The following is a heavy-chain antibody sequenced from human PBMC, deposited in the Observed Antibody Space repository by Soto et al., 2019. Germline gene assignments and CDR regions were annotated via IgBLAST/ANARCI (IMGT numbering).Heavy chain of an antibody. D-gene: IGHD6-6*01. CDR3: ARPGRAARPGSTNSYYYGLRV. CDR1: GYSFTSYW. CDR2: IYPGDSDT. V-gene: IGHV5-51*01. J-gene: IGHJ6*02. Sequence: GESLKISCKGSGYSFTSYWIGWVRQMPGKDLEWMGIIYPGDSDTRYSPSFQGQVTISADKSISTAYLQWRSLKPPDTAIYYWARPGRAARPGSTNSYYYGLRVRLQVTTV.